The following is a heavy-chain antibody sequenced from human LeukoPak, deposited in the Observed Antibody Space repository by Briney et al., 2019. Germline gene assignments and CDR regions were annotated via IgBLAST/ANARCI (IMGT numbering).Heavy chain of an antibody. CDR2: IYDDNT. V-gene: IGHV3-23*01. CDR1: GFTVSAYA. J-gene: IGHJ4*02. Sequence: PGGSLRLSCAASGFTVSAYAMAWVRQAPGKGLEWVSTIYDDNTYYADSVKGRFAISTDNSKNTLYLQMNSLRAEDTAVYYCANLSSPLDYWGQGTLVTVSS. D-gene: IGHD6-6*01. CDR3: ANLSSPLDY.